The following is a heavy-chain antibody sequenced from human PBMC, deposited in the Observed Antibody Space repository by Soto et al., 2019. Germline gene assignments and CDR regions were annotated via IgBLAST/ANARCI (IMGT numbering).Heavy chain of an antibody. J-gene: IGHJ4*02. CDR2: IWHDGGNK. Sequence: QVQLVETGGGVVQPGRSLRLSCAASGFTFSSYGMHWVRQAPGKGLEWVAFIWHDGGNKFYAESVQGRFNIARDNSKNTLYLEMTRLSAEDTAMYYCARDADVPTGFGKDYWGQGTPVTVSS. V-gene: IGHV3-33*01. CDR3: ARDADVPTGFGKDY. D-gene: IGHD3-16*01. CDR1: GFTFSSYG.